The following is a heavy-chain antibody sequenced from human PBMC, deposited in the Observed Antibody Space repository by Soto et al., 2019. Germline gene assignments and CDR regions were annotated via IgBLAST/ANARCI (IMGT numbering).Heavy chain of an antibody. CDR1: GYSFTNYR. Sequence: PGESLKISCKGSGYSFTNYRIVWVRQMSGKGLEWMGIIYPGDSDATYSPSFHGQVIISADKSISTAYLQWSSLKASDTAMYYCARLDSGSYPYYYYYGMDVWGQGTTVTVSS. CDR2: IYPGDSDA. D-gene: IGHD1-26*01. CDR3: ARLDSGSYPYYYYYGMDV. V-gene: IGHV5-51*01. J-gene: IGHJ6*02.